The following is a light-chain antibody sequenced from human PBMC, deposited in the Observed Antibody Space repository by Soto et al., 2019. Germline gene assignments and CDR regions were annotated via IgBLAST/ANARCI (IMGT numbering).Light chain of an antibody. CDR1: QNILSN. CDR2: GAS. V-gene: IGKV3-15*01. Sequence: EIVMTQSPATLSVSPGERATLSCRASQNILSNLAWYQQKPGQAPRLLICGASTRATGIPARFSGSGSGTEFTLTISSLQSEDFEIYYCQQYNNWPITFGQGTRLEIK. CDR3: QQYNNWPIT. J-gene: IGKJ5*01.